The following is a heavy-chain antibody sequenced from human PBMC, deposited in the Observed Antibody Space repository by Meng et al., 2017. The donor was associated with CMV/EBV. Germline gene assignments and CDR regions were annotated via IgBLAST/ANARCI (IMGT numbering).Heavy chain of an antibody. J-gene: IGHJ4*02. CDR3: ARASYDFWSGYYSLYFDY. V-gene: IGHV4-59*01. CDR2: IYYSGST. D-gene: IGHD3-3*01. CDR1: GGSISSYY. Sequence: GSLRLSCTVSGGSISSYYWSWIRQPPGKGLEWIGYIYYSGSTNYNPSLKSRVTISVDTSKNQFSLKLSSVTAADTAVYYCARASYDFWSGYYSLYFDYWGQETLVTVSS.